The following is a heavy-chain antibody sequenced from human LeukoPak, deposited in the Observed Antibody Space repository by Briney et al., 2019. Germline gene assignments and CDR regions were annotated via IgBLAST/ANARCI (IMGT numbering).Heavy chain of an antibody. D-gene: IGHD4-23*01. CDR3: ARGGYGANDDAFDI. Sequence: GGSLRLSCAASGFTFSSYSMNWVRQAPGKGLEWVSYISSSTNTIYYADSVKGRFTISRDNAKNSLFLQMNSLRDEDTAVYYCARGGYGANDDAFDIWGQGTTVTVSS. CDR1: GFTFSSYS. J-gene: IGHJ3*02. V-gene: IGHV3-48*02. CDR2: ISSSTNTI.